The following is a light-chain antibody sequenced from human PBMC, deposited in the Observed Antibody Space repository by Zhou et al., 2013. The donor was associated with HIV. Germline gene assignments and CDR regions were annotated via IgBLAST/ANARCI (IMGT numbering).Light chain of an antibody. J-gene: IGKJ3*01. CDR1: QSISHW. Sequence: DIQMTQSPSTLSASVGDRVTITCRASQSISHWLAWYQQKPGKAPKLLIYRASNLENGVPSRFSGGGSGTEFTLTISSLQPDDFATYYCQQYNLYPFTFGPGTRVDIK. V-gene: IGKV1-5*03. CDR3: QQYNLYPFT. CDR2: RAS.